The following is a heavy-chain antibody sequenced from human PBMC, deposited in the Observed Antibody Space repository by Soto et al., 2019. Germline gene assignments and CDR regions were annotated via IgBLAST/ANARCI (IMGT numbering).Heavy chain of an antibody. V-gene: IGHV1-18*01. CDR3: ARMGDVPYSCYGMDV. CDR2: INGYNGNT. D-gene: IGHD3-16*01. CDR1: GYTFTRSG. Sequence: QVQLVQSGAEVKKPGASVTVSCKASGYTFTRSGISWVRQAPGPGLEWMGWINGYNGNTNYAQKFQGRITMTTDTPTSTAYMELRSLRSDDTAVYYCARMGDVPYSCYGMDVWGQGTTVIVSS. J-gene: IGHJ6*02.